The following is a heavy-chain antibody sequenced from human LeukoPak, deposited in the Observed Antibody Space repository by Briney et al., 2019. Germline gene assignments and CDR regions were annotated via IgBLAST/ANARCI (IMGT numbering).Heavy chain of an antibody. CDR3: ARARVVPAASFDY. J-gene: IGHJ4*02. CDR2: INHSGST. CDR1: GGSFSGYY. Sequence: PSETLSLTCAVYGGSFSGYYWSWIRQPPGKGLEWIGEINHSGSTNYNPSLKSRVTISVDTSKNQFSLKLGSVTAADTAVYYCARARVVPAASFDYWGQGTLVTVSS. D-gene: IGHD2-2*01. V-gene: IGHV4-34*01.